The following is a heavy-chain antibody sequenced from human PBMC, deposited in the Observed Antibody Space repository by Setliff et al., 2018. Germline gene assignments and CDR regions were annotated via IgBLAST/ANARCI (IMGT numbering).Heavy chain of an antibody. CDR2: IYYNGNT. CDR3: ARGKTRITMIVVPTGGAFDI. D-gene: IGHD3-22*01. Sequence: TGGSLRLSCAASGFTFSSYGMHWIRQPPGKGLEWIASIYYNGNTYYNPSLRSRVTMSVVKSKNQFSLKLSSVTAADTAVYYCARGKTRITMIVVPTGGAFDIWGQGTMVTVSS. V-gene: IGHV4-59*04. CDR1: GFTFSSYG. J-gene: IGHJ3*02.